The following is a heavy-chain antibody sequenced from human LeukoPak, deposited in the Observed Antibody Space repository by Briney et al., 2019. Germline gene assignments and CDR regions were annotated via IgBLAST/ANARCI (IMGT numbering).Heavy chain of an antibody. V-gene: IGHV3-23*01. Sequence: HPGGSLRLSCAASGFTFSSYAMSWVRQAPGKGPEWVSAISGSGGSTYYADSVKGRFTISRDNSKNTLYLQMNSLRAEDTAVYYCAKDPPSWYSSSWYGFDPWGQGTLVTVSS. CDR1: GFTFSSYA. D-gene: IGHD6-13*01. CDR3: AKDPPSWYSSSWYGFDP. CDR2: ISGSGGST. J-gene: IGHJ5*02.